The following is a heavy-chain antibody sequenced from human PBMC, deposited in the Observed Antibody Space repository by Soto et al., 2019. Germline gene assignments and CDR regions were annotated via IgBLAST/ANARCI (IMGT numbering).Heavy chain of an antibody. CDR3: AREAPPRIGRSGYFTGWFDP. CDR1: GYTFTSYG. V-gene: IGHV1-18*01. D-gene: IGHD3-3*01. J-gene: IGHJ5*02. CDR2: ISAYNGNT. Sequence: QVQLVQSGAEVKKPGASVKVSCKASGYTFTSYGISWVRQAPGQGLEWMGWISAYNGNTNYAQKLQGRVTMTTDTSTSTAYMELRSLRSDDTAVYYCAREAPPRIGRSGYFTGWFDPWGQGTLVTVSS.